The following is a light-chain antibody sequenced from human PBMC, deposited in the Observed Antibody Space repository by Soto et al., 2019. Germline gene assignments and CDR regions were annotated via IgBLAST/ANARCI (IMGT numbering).Light chain of an antibody. Sequence: QSVLTQPPSASGTPGQRVTISCSGSSSNIGSNYVYWYQQLPGTAPKLLIYRNNQRPSGVPDRFSGSKSGTSASLAISGLRSEDEADYYCAAWDDSLSANWVFGGGTKVTVL. CDR2: RNN. J-gene: IGLJ3*02. V-gene: IGLV1-47*01. CDR1: SSNIGSNY. CDR3: AAWDDSLSANWV.